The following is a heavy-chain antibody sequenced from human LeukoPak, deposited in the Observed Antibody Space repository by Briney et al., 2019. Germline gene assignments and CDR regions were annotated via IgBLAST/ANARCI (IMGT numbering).Heavy chain of an antibody. CDR2: IWYDGSNK. D-gene: IGHD3-10*01. V-gene: IGHV3-33*01. CDR1: GFTFNNYN. Sequence: GGSLRLSCAASGFTFNNYNMHWVRQAPGKGLEWVAVIWYDGSNKFYGDSVKGRFTISRENSKNTVYLQMNRLGAEDTAVYYCARDGPAHGLGSYYLAGGTYWGQGILVAVSS. CDR3: ARDGPAHGLGSYYLAGGTY. J-gene: IGHJ4*02.